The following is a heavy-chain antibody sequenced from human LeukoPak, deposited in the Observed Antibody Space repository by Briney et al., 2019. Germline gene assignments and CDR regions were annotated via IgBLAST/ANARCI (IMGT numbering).Heavy chain of an antibody. D-gene: IGHD3-22*01. CDR2: IDWDDDK. J-gene: IGHJ4*02. V-gene: IGHV2-70*11. CDR3: ARIQYYYDSSGYLLDY. Sequence: SGPALVKPTQTLTLTCTFSGFSLSTSGMCVSWIRQPPGKAPEWLARIDWDDDKYYSTFLKTRLTISKDTSKNQVVLTMTNMDAVDTATYYCARIQYYYDSSGYLLDYWGQGTLVTVSS. CDR1: GFSLSTSGMC.